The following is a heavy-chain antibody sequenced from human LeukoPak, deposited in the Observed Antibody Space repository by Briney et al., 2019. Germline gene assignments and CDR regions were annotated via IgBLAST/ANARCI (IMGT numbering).Heavy chain of an antibody. D-gene: IGHD1-26*01. J-gene: IGHJ3*02. Sequence: SETLSLTCAVYGGSFSGYYWSWIRQPPGKGLEWNGEINHSGSTNYNPSLKSRVTISVDTSKNQFSLKLSSVTAADTAVYYCARRRRIVGATPGAFDIWGQGTMVTVSS. CDR2: INHSGST. V-gene: IGHV4-34*01. CDR1: GGSFSGYY. CDR3: ARRRRIVGATPGAFDI.